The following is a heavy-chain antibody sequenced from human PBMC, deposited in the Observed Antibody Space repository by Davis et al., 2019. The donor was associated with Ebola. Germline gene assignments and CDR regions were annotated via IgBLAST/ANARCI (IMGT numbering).Heavy chain of an antibody. Sequence: SVKVSCKASGYTFSNYAISWVRQAPGQGLEWMGGIIPIFGTANYAQKFQGRVTITADESTSTAYMELSSLRSEDTAVYYCARELGFGFDYWGQGTLVTVSS. J-gene: IGHJ4*02. V-gene: IGHV1-69*13. CDR2: IIPIFGTA. CDR1: GYTFSNYA. D-gene: IGHD3-10*01. CDR3: ARELGFGFDY.